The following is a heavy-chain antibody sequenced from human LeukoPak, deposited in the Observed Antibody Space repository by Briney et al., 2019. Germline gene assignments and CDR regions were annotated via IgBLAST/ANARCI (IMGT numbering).Heavy chain of an antibody. V-gene: IGHV1-46*01. CDR3: ARDTSGFWSGIIDY. Sequence: ASVKVSCKASGYTFTSYYMYWVRQAPGQGLEWMGIISPSGGSTTYAQKFQGRVTMTRDTSTSTVYMELSSLRSEDTAVYYCARDTSGFWSGIIDYWGQGTLVTVSS. CDR1: GYTFTSYY. CDR2: ISPSGGST. J-gene: IGHJ4*02. D-gene: IGHD3-3*01.